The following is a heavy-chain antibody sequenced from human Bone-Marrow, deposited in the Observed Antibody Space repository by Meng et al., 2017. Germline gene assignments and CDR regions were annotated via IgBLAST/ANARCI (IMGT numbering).Heavy chain of an antibody. D-gene: IGHD7-27*01. CDR1: GYSFTSYW. J-gene: IGHJ3*02. Sequence: GEVPKISWKGSGYSFTSYWIGLVRQRPGKGLEWMRIIYPGDSDTRYSPSFQGQVTTPADKSISTAYLQWSTLKASDAAMSSCARQLGHDDFDIWGQGTMVTVSS. CDR3: ARQLGHDDFDI. CDR2: IYPGDSDT. V-gene: IGHV5-51*01.